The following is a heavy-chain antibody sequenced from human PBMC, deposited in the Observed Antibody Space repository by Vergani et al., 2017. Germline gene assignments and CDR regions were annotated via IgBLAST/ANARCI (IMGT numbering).Heavy chain of an antibody. Sequence: QLQLQESGPGLVKPSQTLSLTCTVSGGSISSGSYYWSWIRQPAGKGLEWIGRIYYSGSTYYNPSLKSPVTISVATSKNQFSLKLSSVTAADTAVYYCAGFGGAIKRGLRVVVPAAIQDYWGQGTLVTVSS. CDR2: IYYSGST. D-gene: IGHD2-2*01. J-gene: IGHJ4*02. V-gene: IGHV4-61*02. CDR3: AGFGGAIKRGLRVVVPAAIQDY. CDR1: GGSISSGSYY.